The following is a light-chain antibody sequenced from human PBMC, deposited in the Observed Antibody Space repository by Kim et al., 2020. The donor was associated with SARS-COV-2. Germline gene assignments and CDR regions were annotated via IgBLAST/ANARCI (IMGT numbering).Light chain of an antibody. V-gene: IGLV2-14*03. CDR1: SSDVGEHNY. J-gene: IGLJ3*02. CDR3: SSYTSSSTWV. Sequence: GQSITISCTGTSSDVGEHNYVCWYQQHPGKAPKLMIYDVSSRPSGVSNRFSGSKSGNTASLTISGLQAEDEADYYCSSYTSSSTWVFGGGTQLTVL. CDR2: DVS.